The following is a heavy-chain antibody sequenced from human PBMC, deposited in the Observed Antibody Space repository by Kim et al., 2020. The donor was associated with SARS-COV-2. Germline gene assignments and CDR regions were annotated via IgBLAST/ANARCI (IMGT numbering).Heavy chain of an antibody. CDR1: GGSFSAYY. V-gene: IGHV4-34*01. CDR3: AIDQGAA. J-gene: IGHJ4*02. Sequence: SETLSLTCAVYGGSFSAYYWNWIRQAPGKGLERIGELNHMGTTSYNPSLKTRATISVYTSKNTFSLKLNTFPAADTLLYYRAIDQGAARGQGTRVTVSS. D-gene: IGHD2-15*01. CDR2: LNHMGTT.